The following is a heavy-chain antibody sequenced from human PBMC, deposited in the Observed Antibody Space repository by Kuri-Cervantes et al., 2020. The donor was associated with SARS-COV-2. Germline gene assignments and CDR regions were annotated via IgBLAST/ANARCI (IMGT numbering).Heavy chain of an antibody. J-gene: IGHJ3*02. CDR1: GYTFTSYY. CDR2: VNPSGGST. D-gene: IGHD1-1*01. Sequence: ASVTVSCKASGYTFTSYYMHWVRQAPGQGLEWMGIVNPSGGSTSYAQKFQGRVTMTRDTSTSTVYMELSSLRSEDTAVYYCARGGYRPIDAFDIWGQGTMVTVSS. CDR3: ARGGYRPIDAFDI. V-gene: IGHV1-46*01.